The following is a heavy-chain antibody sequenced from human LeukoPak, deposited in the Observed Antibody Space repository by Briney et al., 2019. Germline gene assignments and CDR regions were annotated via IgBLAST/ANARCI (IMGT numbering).Heavy chain of an antibody. D-gene: IGHD2-2*01. CDR2: ISSSGSTI. V-gene: IGHV3-11*01. Sequence: GGSLRLSCAASGFTFSDYYMSWIRQAPGKGLEWVSYISSSGSTIYYADSVKGRFTISRDNAKNSLYLQMNSLRAEDTAVYYCARVGRSAMPYDAFDIWGQGTMVTVSS. CDR1: GFTFSDYY. J-gene: IGHJ3*02. CDR3: ARVGRSAMPYDAFDI.